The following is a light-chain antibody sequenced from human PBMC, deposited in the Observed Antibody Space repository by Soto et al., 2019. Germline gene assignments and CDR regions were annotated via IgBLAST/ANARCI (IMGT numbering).Light chain of an antibody. CDR1: QSINSW. Sequence: IPMTQSPSPLSASVGEKDTNTCRASQSINSWLSWYQQSPGKAPKLLIYHASTLESGVPSRFSGSGSGTGFTLTISSLQPDDFATYYCQEYVYYSTFGGGTKVDIK. V-gene: IGKV1-5*01. J-gene: IGKJ4*01. CDR3: QEYVYYST. CDR2: HAS.